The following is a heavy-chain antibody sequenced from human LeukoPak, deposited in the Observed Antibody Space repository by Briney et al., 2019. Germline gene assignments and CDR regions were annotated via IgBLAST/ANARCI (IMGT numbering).Heavy chain of an antibody. CDR3: ARPPFYCSGGSCPYYFDY. J-gene: IGHJ4*02. CDR1: GFTFSSYA. V-gene: IGHV3-30-3*01. CDR2: ISYDGSNK. D-gene: IGHD2-15*01. Sequence: GGSLRLSCAASGFTFSSYAMHWVRQAPGKGLEWVAVISYDGSNKYYADSVKGRFTISRDNSKNTLYLQMNSLRAEDTAVYYCARPPFYCSGGSCPYYFDYWGQGTLVTVSS.